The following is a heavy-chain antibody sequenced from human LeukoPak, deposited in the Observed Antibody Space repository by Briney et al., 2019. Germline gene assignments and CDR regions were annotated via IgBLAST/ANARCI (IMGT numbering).Heavy chain of an antibody. CDR1: GFTFNKYA. D-gene: IGHD5-12*01. V-gene: IGHV3-23*01. Sequence: PGGSLRLSCAASGFTFNKYAMSWVRQAPGKGLEWVSAISGSGGSTYYADSVKGRFTISRDNSKNTLYLQMNSLRAEDTAVYYCAKESVGYGGYLVNWGQGTLVTVSS. CDR2: ISGSGGST. J-gene: IGHJ4*02. CDR3: AKESVGYGGYLVN.